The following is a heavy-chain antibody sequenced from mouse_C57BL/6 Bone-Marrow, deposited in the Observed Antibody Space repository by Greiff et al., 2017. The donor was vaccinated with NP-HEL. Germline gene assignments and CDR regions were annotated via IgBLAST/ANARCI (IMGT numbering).Heavy chain of an antibody. Sequence: QVQLQQSGAELARPGASVKLSCKASGYTFTSYGISWVKQRTGQGLEWIGEIYPRSGNTYYNQKFKDKATLTADKSSSTAYMQLSSLTYEDSAVYYCAKGDYGYPIDGAMDYWGQGTSVTVSS. D-gene: IGHD2-2*01. V-gene: IGHV1-81*01. CDR1: GYTFTSYG. CDR2: IYPRSGNT. J-gene: IGHJ4*01. CDR3: AKGDYGYPIDGAMDY.